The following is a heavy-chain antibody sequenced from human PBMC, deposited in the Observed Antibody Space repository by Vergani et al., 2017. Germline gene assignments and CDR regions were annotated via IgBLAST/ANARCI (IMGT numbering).Heavy chain of an antibody. CDR1: GGSISSSSYY. V-gene: IGHV4-39*02. Sequence: QLQLQESGPGLVKPSETLSLTCTVSGGSISSSSYYWGWIRQPPGKGLEWIGSIYYSGSTYYNPSLKSRVTISVDTSKNQFSLKLSSVTAADTAVYYCARDMVAGIAAADSRGSPDPDAFDIWGQGTMVTVSS. CDR3: ARDMVAGIAAADSRGSPDPDAFDI. CDR2: IYYSGST. J-gene: IGHJ3*02. D-gene: IGHD6-13*01.